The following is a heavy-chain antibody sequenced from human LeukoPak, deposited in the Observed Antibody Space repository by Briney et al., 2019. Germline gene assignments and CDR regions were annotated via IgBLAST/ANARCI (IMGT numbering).Heavy chain of an antibody. Sequence: GASIKVSCKSSGYTFTDYYVHWVRQAPGQGLEWMGRINPNSGDTNYAQNFQGRVTMSRDTSISTAYLELNRLIFDDTAVFYCPRSTITVTAAGHFDLWGRGTLVTVSS. V-gene: IGHV1-2*06. CDR3: PRSTITVTAAGHFDL. CDR1: GYTFTDYY. J-gene: IGHJ2*01. D-gene: IGHD6-13*01. CDR2: INPNSGDT.